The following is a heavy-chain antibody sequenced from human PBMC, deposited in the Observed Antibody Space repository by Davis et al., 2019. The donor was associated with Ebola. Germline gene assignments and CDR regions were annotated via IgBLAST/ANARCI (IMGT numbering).Heavy chain of an antibody. CDR1: GFTFSSYW. Sequence: GGSLRLSCAASGFTFSSYWMSWVRQAPGKGLEWVANIKQDGSEKYYVDSVKGRCTISRGNAKNSLYLQMNSLRAEDTAMYYCARDHPVAHGGHDYWGQGTLVTVSS. D-gene: IGHD4-23*01. CDR3: ARDHPVAHGGHDY. V-gene: IGHV3-7*01. J-gene: IGHJ4*02. CDR2: IKQDGSEK.